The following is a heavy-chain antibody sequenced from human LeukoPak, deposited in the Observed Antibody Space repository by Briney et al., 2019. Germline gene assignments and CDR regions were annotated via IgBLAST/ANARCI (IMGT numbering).Heavy chain of an antibody. CDR1: GYTFTSYS. CDR3: ARDSDTSDWAWVY. D-gene: IGHD6-19*01. Sequence: ASVKVSCKASGYTFTSYSEYTIHWVRQAPGQRLEWMGWINAGIGETRYSQKFQGRVTFTGDTSANTVYMELNSLISEDTAVYYCARDSDTSDWAWVYWGQGTLVTVSS. J-gene: IGHJ4*02. V-gene: IGHV1-3*01. CDR2: INAGIGET.